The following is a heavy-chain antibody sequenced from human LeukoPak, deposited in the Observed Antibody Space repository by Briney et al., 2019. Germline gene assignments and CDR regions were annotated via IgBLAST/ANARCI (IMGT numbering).Heavy chain of an antibody. CDR3: ARGVLRYFDWFQYYFDY. J-gene: IGHJ4*02. CDR1: GFTFSDHW. CDR2: IGGDGSST. D-gene: IGHD3-9*01. Sequence: GGSLRLSCVASGFTFSDHWMHWVRLVAGKGLVWVASIGGDGSSTWYADSVKGRFTISRDSAKNTLHLQMDSLRAEDTAMYYCARGVLRYFDWFQYYFDYWGQGTLVTVSS. V-gene: IGHV3-74*01.